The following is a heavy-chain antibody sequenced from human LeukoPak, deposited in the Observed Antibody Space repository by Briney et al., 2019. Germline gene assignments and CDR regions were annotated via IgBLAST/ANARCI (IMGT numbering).Heavy chain of an antibody. CDR3: ARGAGGVVVAATIYFDY. CDR1: GGSISSYY. V-gene: IGHV4-4*07. D-gene: IGHD2-15*01. Sequence: SETLSLTCTVSGGSISSYYRSWIRQPAGEGREWIGRIYTSGSTNYNPSLKSRVTMSVDTSKNQFSLKLSSVTAADTAVYYCARGAGGVVVAATIYFDYWGQGTLVTVSS. CDR2: IYTSGST. J-gene: IGHJ4*02.